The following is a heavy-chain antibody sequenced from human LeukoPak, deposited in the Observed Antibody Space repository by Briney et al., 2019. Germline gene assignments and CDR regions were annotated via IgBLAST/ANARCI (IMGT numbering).Heavy chain of an antibody. J-gene: IGHJ2*01. CDR1: GGSISSSSYY. D-gene: IGHD6-19*01. CDR3: ARQGRGQWLVRNFVWYFDL. Sequence: SETLSLTCTVSGGSISSSSYYWGWIGQPPGKGLEWIGSIYYSGSTYYNPSLKSRVTISVDTSKNQFSLKLSSVTAADTAVYYCARQGRGQWLVRNFVWYFDLWGRGTLVTVSS. V-gene: IGHV4-39*07. CDR2: IYYSGST.